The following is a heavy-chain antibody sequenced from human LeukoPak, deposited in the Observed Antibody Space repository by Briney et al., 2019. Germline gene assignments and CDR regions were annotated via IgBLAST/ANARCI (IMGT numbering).Heavy chain of an antibody. CDR2: IYTSGST. CDR3: ARDRGTYYYDSSGFDY. V-gene: IGHV4-4*07. J-gene: IGHJ4*02. Sequence: PSETLSLTCTVSCGSISSYYWSWIRQPARQGLEWIGRIYTSGSTNYNPSLKSRVTMSVDTSKNQFSLKLSSVTAADTAVYYCARDRGTYYYDSSGFDYWGQGTLVTVSS. D-gene: IGHD3-22*01. CDR1: CGSISSYY.